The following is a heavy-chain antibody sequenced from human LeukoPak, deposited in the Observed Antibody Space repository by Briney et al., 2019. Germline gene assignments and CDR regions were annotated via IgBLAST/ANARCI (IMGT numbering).Heavy chain of an antibody. CDR1: GFTFSSYS. J-gene: IGHJ4*02. D-gene: IGHD5-12*01. V-gene: IGHV3-48*01. CDR2: ISSSSSTI. Sequence: GGSLRLSCAASGFTFSSYSMNWVRQAPGKGLEWVSYISSSSSTIYYADSVKGRFTISRDNSKNTLYLQMNSLRAEDTAVYYCARVATIDRQVFDYWGQGTLVTVSS. CDR3: ARVATIDRQVFDY.